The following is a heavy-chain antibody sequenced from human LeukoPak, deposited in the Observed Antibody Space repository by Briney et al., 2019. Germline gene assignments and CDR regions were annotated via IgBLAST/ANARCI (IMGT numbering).Heavy chain of an antibody. V-gene: IGHV1-46*03. CDR3: ARDGSGKGYYYYYMDV. CDR2: INPSGGST. J-gene: IGHJ6*03. CDR1: GYTFTSYY. Sequence: ASVKVSCKASGYTFTSYYMHWVRQAPGPGREWMGIINPSGGSTSYAQKFQGRVTMTSDTSTSTVYMELNSLRSEDTAVYYCARDGSGKGYYYYYMDVWGKGTTVTVSS.